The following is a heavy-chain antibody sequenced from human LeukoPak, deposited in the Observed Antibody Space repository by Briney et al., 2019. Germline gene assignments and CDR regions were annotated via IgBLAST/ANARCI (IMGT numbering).Heavy chain of an antibody. CDR1: GGTFSSYA. CDR3: ARERGIVAVPAAIFAPTWGARGTFDY. V-gene: IGHV1-69*13. J-gene: IGHJ4*02. D-gene: IGHD2-2*01. CDR2: ITPIFGTA. Sequence: ASVKVSCKASGGTFSSYAISWVRQAPGQGLEWMGGITPIFGTANYAQKFQGRVTITADESTSTAYMELSSLRSEDTAVYYCARERGIVAVPAAIFAPTWGARGTFDYWGQGTLVTVSS.